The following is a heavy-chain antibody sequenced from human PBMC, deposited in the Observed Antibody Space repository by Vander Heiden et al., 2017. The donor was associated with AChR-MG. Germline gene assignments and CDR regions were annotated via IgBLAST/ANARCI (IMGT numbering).Heavy chain of an antibody. Sequence: QVQLQQWGAGLLKPSETLSPTCAVYGGSFSGNYWSWIRQPPGKGLEWIGDINHSGSTNYTPSLKSRVTISADTSNNQFSLKLSSVTAADTAVYYCARDYQLLYAFDIWGQGTMVTVSS. V-gene: IGHV4-34*01. J-gene: IGHJ3*02. D-gene: IGHD2-2*01. CDR1: GGSFSGNY. CDR2: INHSGST. CDR3: ARDYQLLYAFDI.